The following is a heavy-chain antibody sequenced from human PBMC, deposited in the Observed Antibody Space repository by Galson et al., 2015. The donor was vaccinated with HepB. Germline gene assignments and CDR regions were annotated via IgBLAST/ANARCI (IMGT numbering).Heavy chain of an antibody. J-gene: IGHJ4*02. D-gene: IGHD2-2*01. CDR2: ISSSSSYI. Sequence: SLRLSCAASGFTLSSYSMNWVRQAPGKGLEWVSSISSSSSYIYYADSVKGRFTISRDNTKNSLYLQMNSLRAEDTAVYYCARGTARGVPPAMDYWGQGTLVTVSS. V-gene: IGHV3-21*01. CDR3: ARGTARGVPPAMDY. CDR1: GFTLSSYS.